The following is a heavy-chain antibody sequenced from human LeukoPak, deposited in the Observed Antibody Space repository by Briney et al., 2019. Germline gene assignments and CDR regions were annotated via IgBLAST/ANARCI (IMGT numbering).Heavy chain of an antibody. CDR3: ARDLSGGDDYFDY. D-gene: IGHD3-16*01. CDR1: GFTVSSNY. CDR2: IYSGGST. V-gene: IGHV3-66*01. J-gene: IGHJ4*02. Sequence: GGSLRLSCAASGFTVSSNYMSGVRQAPGKGLEWVSVIYSGGSTYYADSGKGRFTISRDNSKNTLYLQMNSLRAEDAAVYYCARDLSGGDDYFDYWGQGTLVTVSS.